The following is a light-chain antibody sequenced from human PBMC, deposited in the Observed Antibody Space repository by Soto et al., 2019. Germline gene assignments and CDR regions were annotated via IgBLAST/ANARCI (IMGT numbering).Light chain of an antibody. CDR3: QQYESWPIT. CDR1: QNVGSN. CDR2: GTS. Sequence: EIVMTQSPVTLSVSPGERATLSCRASQNVGSNLAWYQQKPGQAPRLLISGTSTRATGLPARFSGSGSGTEFTPTISSLQSEEFAVYYCQQYESWPITFGGGTQVEIK. V-gene: IGKV3-15*01. J-gene: IGKJ4*01.